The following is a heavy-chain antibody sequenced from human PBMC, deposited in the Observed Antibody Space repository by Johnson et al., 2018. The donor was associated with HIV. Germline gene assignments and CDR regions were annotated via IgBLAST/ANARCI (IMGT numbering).Heavy chain of an antibody. CDR2: ISYDGSNK. CDR1: GFTFSSYA. D-gene: IGHD6-6*01. Sequence: QMQLVESGGGVVQPGRSLRLSCAASGFTFSSYAMHWVRQAPGKGLEWVAVISYDGSNKYYADSVKGRFTISSNNSKNTLYLKMNSLRAEDTAVYYCARAEQLGGCAFYIWGQGTMVTVSS. J-gene: IGHJ3*02. CDR3: ARAEQLGGCAFYI. V-gene: IGHV3-30*04.